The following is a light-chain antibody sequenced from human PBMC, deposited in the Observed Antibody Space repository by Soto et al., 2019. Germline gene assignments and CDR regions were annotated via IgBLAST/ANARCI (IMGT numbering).Light chain of an antibody. J-gene: IGKJ2*01. CDR2: KAT. Sequence: DIQLTQSPSTLSASVGDRVSITCRASQSVSSWLAWFQQKPGKAPNLLIYKATRLERGVPSRFSGSGFGTEFTLTISSLQPDDFATYYCHQYQSFPYTFGQGSNLDIK. CDR1: QSVSSW. CDR3: HQYQSFPYT. V-gene: IGKV1-5*03.